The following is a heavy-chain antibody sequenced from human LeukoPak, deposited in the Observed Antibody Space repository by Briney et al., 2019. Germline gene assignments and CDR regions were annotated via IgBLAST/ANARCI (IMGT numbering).Heavy chain of an antibody. J-gene: IGHJ3*02. CDR2: IYTSGST. D-gene: IGHD3-22*01. CDR3: ARVDSSGYPWDAFDI. V-gene: IGHV4-61*02. CDR1: GGSISSGSYY. Sequence: SETLSPTCTVSGGSISSGSYYWSWIRQPAGKGLEWIGRIYTSGSTNYNPSLKSRVTISVDTSKNQFSLKLSSVTAADTAVYYCARVDSSGYPWDAFDIWGQGTMVTVSS.